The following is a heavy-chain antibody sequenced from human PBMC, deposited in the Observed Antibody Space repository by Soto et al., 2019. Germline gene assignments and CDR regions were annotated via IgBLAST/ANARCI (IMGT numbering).Heavy chain of an antibody. CDR1: GGSISSGDYY. Sequence: PSETLSLTCTVSGGSISSGDYYWSWIRQPPGKGLEWIGYIYYSGSTYYNPSLKSRVTISVDTSKNQFSLKLSSVTAADTAVYYCARDRDGSGHEDAFDIWGRGTMVTVSS. CDR3: ARDRDGSGHEDAFDI. CDR2: IYYSGST. V-gene: IGHV4-30-4*01. J-gene: IGHJ3*02. D-gene: IGHD3-22*01.